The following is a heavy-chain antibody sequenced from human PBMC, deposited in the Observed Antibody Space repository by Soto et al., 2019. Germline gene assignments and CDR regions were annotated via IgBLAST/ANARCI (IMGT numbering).Heavy chain of an antibody. V-gene: IGHV1-69*13. J-gene: IGHJ6*02. D-gene: IGHD2-2*01. Sequence: SVKVSCKASGGTFSSYAISWVRQAPGQGLEWMGGIIPIFGTANYAQKFQGRVTITADESTSTAYRELSSLRSEDTAVYYCANDIVVVPAAGGGYYYYGMDVWGQGTTVTVSS. CDR2: IIPIFGTA. CDR3: ANDIVVVPAAGGGYYYYGMDV. CDR1: GGTFSSYA.